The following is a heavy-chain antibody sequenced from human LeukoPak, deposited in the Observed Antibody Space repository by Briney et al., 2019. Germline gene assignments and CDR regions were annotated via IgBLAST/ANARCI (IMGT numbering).Heavy chain of an antibody. J-gene: IGHJ2*01. CDR3: ASGYRGYFDL. D-gene: IGHD5-24*01. CDR2: FYTSGTP. CDR1: GGSISRGSYF. Sequence: SETLSLTCTVSGGSISRGSYFWSWIRQPAGKGLEWIGRFYTSGTPNYNPSLKSRVTISVDTSKNQFSLKLSSVTAADTAVYYCASGYRGYFDLWGRGTLVTVSS. V-gene: IGHV4-61*02.